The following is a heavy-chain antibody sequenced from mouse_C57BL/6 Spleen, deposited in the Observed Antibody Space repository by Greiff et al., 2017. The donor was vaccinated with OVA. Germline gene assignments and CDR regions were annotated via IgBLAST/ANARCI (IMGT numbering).Heavy chain of an antibody. D-gene: IGHD2-2*01. J-gene: IGHJ3*01. CDR1: GYTFTSYW. CDR2: IDPSDSYT. Sequence: QVQLQQPGAELVMPGASVKLSCKASGYTFTSYWMHWVKQRPGQGLEWIGEIDPSDSYTNYNQKFKGKSTLTVDKSSSTSYMQLSSRTAEDSAGYYCARSEWLRRDSFAYWGQGTLVTVSA. V-gene: IGHV1-69*01. CDR3: ARSEWLRRDSFAY.